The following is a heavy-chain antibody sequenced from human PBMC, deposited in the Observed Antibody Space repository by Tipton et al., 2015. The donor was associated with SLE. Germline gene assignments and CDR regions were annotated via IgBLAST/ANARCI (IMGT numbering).Heavy chain of an antibody. V-gene: IGHV3-30*04. J-gene: IGHJ5*02. CDR3: VRDALEPTSQHFWARNYFDP. CDR2: MSYDGTNK. CDR1: GFTFSSYT. Sequence: SLRLSCAASGFTFSSYTLHWVRQAPGKGLEWVAVMSYDGTNKKCADSVNGRFTISRDNSKNTLYLQMNGLRNEDTAVYYCVRDALEPTSQHFWARNYFDPWGQGTLVTVSS. D-gene: IGHD3-3*02.